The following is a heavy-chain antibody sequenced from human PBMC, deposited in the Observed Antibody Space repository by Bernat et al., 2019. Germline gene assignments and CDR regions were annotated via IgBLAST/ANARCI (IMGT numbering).Heavy chain of an antibody. J-gene: IGHJ5*02. V-gene: IGHV3-23*01. Sequence: EVQLLESGGGLVQPGGSLRLSCAASGFTFSSYAMRWVRQAPGKGLEWVSAITGGGDSKYYADSVKGRFTISRDNSKNTLYLQMNSLRAEDTALYYCAKCGGYCGGGSCYPNWFDPWGRGTLVT. CDR2: ITGGGDSK. CDR3: AKCGGYCGGGSCYPNWFDP. D-gene: IGHD2-15*01. CDR1: GFTFSSYA.